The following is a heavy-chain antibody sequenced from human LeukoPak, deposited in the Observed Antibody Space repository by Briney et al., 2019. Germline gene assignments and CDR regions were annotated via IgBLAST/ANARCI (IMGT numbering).Heavy chain of an antibody. CDR1: GGSIRSTSWC. D-gene: IGHD2-15*01. J-gene: IGHJ4*02. CDR2: IYYSGST. CDR3: RTQMCIGDSGYSSYFDY. V-gene: IGHV4-39*01. Sequence: SETLSLTCGVSGGSIRSTSWCRCWIRQPPGKGLEWIGSIYYSGSTYYNPSLKSRVTISVDTSKSQFSLKLSSVTAADTAVYYTRTQMCIGDSGYSSYFDYWGQGTLVTVSS.